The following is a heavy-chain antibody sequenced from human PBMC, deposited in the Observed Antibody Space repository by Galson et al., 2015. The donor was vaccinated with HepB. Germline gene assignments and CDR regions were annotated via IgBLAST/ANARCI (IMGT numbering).Heavy chain of an antibody. CDR3: AREAPGCSNTSCYTWGNYYYMDV. D-gene: IGHD2-2*02. CDR2: IKQDGSEK. J-gene: IGHJ6*03. CDR1: GFTFSSYW. Sequence: SLRLSCAASGFTFSSYWMSWVRQAPGKGLEWVANIKQDGSEKYYVDSVKGRFTISRDNAKNSLYLQMNSLRAEDTAVYYCAREAPGCSNTSCYTWGNYYYMDVWGKGTTVTVSS. V-gene: IGHV3-7*03.